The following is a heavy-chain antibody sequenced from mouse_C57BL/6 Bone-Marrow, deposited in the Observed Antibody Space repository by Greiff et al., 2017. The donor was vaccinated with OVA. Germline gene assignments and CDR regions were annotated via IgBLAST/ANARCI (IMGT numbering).Heavy chain of an antibody. J-gene: IGHJ3*01. D-gene: IGHD3-2*02. CDR1: GYSFTGYY. CDR2: INPSTGGT. V-gene: IGHV1-42*01. CDR3: ARAQLRLRFAY. Sequence: EVKVVESGPELVKPGASVKISCKASGYSFTGYYMNWVKQSPEKSLEWIGEINPSTGGTTYNQKFKAKATLTVDKSSSTAYMQLKSLTSEDSAVYYCARAQLRLRFAYWGQGTLVTVSA.